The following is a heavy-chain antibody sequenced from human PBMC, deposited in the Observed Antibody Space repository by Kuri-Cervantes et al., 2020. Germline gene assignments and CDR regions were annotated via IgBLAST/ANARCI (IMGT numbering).Heavy chain of an antibody. D-gene: IGHD3-22*01. Sequence: ASVKVSCKASGYTFTTYYMHWVRQAPGKGLEWMGGFDPEDGETIYAQKFQGRVTMTEDTSTDTAYMELSSLRSEDTAVYYWAKGLYYYDRTAFDYWGQGTLVTVSS. V-gene: IGHV1-24*01. CDR2: FDPEDGET. CDR1: GYTFTTYY. CDR3: AKGLYYYDRTAFDY. J-gene: IGHJ4*02.